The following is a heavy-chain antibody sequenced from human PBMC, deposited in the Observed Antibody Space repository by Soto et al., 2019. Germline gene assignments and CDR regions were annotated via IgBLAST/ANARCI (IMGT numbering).Heavy chain of an antibody. J-gene: IGHJ3*02. CDR1: GGSISSYY. CDR2: IYYSGST. CDR3: ARNRGRFLEWAFDI. Sequence: QVQLQESGPGLVKPSETLSLTCTVSGGSISSYYWSWIRQPPGKGLEWIGYIYYSGSTNYNPSLKSRVTISVDTSKNQFSLKLSSVTAADTAVYYCARNRGRFLEWAFDIWGQGTMVTVSS. V-gene: IGHV4-59*01. D-gene: IGHD3-3*01.